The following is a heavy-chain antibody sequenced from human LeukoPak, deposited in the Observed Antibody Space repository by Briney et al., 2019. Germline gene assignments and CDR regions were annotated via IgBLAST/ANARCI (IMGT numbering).Heavy chain of an antibody. CDR2: IRYDGSNK. Sequence: PGGSLRLSCAASGFTFSNYGMHWVRQAPGKGLEWVAFIRYDGSNKYYADSVKGRFTISRDNSKNTLYLQMNSLRAEDTAVYYCAKFFRYDSSGYYSFDYWGQGTLVTVSS. CDR3: AKFFRYDSSGYYSFDY. V-gene: IGHV3-30*02. J-gene: IGHJ4*02. CDR1: GFTFSNYG. D-gene: IGHD3-22*01.